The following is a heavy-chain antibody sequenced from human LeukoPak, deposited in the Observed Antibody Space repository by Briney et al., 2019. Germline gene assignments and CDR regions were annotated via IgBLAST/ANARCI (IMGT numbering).Heavy chain of an antibody. D-gene: IGHD5-18*01. CDR1: GGTFSSDA. CDR2: IIPILGVT. Sequence: SVKVSCKTSGGTFSSDAINWVRQAPGQGLEWMGRIIPILGVTNYAQKYQDRVTITADRSTTTAYMELNNLRSEDTAVYYCARVHSRTAMVKGGAFDIWGQGTMVTVSS. CDR3: ARVHSRTAMVKGGAFDI. V-gene: IGHV1-69*04. J-gene: IGHJ3*02.